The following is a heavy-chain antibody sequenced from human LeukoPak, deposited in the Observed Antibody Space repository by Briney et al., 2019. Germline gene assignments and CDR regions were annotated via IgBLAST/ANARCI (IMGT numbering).Heavy chain of an antibody. J-gene: IGHJ4*02. CDR1: GLSFSNYG. Sequence: GGSLRLSCAASGLSFSNYGMHWVRQAPGKGLEWVAVIWYDGSNKYYADSVKGRFTISRDNSKNTLYLQMNSLRAEDTAVHYCAKVQDYYDSSGYFDYWGQGTLVTVSS. CDR3: AKVQDYYDSSGYFDY. D-gene: IGHD3-22*01. V-gene: IGHV3-33*06. CDR2: IWYDGSNK.